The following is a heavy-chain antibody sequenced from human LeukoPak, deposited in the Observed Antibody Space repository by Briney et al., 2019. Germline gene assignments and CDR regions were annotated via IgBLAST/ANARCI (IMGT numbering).Heavy chain of an antibody. CDR2: INTKSGGT. J-gene: IGHJ4*02. CDR3: ARDWPNYNKGVLTDY. V-gene: IGHV1-2*02. Sequence: ASVKVSCKASGYTFIDYYIHWVRQAPGQGLEWMAWINTKSGGTNYAQKFQGRVTVTRDTSISTAYMELSRLTSDDTAVYYCARDWPNYNKGVLTDYWGQGTLVTVSS. D-gene: IGHD5-24*01. CDR1: GYTFIDYY.